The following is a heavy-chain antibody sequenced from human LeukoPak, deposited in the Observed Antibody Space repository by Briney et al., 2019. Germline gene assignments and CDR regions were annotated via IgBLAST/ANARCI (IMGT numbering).Heavy chain of an antibody. V-gene: IGHV3-11*01. J-gene: IGHJ4*02. CDR2: ISSSGTNI. CDR3: TRDQSYYGL. CDR1: GFTFSDYY. D-gene: IGHD3-10*01. Sequence: GGSLRLSCAVSGFTFSDYYMTWIRQAPGKGLEWISYISSSGTNIRYADPVKGRFTISRDNTKNSLYLQMNSVRDEDTAIYFCTRDQSYYGLWGQGTLVTVSS.